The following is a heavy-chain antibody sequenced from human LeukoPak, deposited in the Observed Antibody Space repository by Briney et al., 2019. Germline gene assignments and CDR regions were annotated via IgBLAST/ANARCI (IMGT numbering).Heavy chain of an antibody. CDR1: GFTFSTYG. Sequence: GGSLRLSCAASGFTFSTYGMHWVRQAPGKGLEWVTFIRSDGSTKYYADSVKGRFTISRDNSKNTLYLQMNSLRVEDTAVYYCAKDGGGWYEEYWGQGTLVTVSS. J-gene: IGHJ4*02. D-gene: IGHD6-19*01. V-gene: IGHV3-30*02. CDR3: AKDGGGWYEEY. CDR2: IRSDGSTK.